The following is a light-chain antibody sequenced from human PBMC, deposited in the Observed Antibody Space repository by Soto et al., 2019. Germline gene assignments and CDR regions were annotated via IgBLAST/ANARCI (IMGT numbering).Light chain of an antibody. CDR1: QSVSSY. CDR2: DAS. V-gene: IGKV3-11*01. CDR3: HQRSNWPV. Sequence: EIVLTQSPATLSLSPGERATLSCRASQSVSSYLAWYQQKPGQAPRLLIYDASNRATGIPARFSGSGSGTDSTLTISSLEPEDFAVSYCHQRSNWPVFGGGTKVEIK. J-gene: IGKJ4*01.